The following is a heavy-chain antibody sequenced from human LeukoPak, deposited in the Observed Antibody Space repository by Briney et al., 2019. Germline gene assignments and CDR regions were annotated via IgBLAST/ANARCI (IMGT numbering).Heavy chain of an antibody. Sequence: SETLSLTCTVSGGSISSSSYYWGWIRQPPGKGLEWIGSIYYSGSTYYNPSLKSRVTMSVDTSKNQFCLKLSSVTAADTAVYYCARDIDYYYYMDVWGKGTTVTISS. D-gene: IGHD2-15*01. V-gene: IGHV4-39*07. J-gene: IGHJ6*03. CDR3: ARDIDYYYYMDV. CDR1: GGSISSSSYY. CDR2: IYYSGST.